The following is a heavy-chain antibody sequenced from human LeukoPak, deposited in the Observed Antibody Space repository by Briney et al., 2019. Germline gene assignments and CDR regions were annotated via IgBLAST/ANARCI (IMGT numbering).Heavy chain of an antibody. CDR1: GFTFSSYP. Sequence: GGSLRLSCAASGFTFSSYPMTWVRQTPEKGLEWVSNISGSGGTTYYADSVKGRFTISRDNSKNTLYLQMNSLRGEDTAVYFCAKDSAPDFRERYWGQGALVSVSS. J-gene: IGHJ4*02. V-gene: IGHV3-23*01. D-gene: IGHD3-3*01. CDR2: ISGSGGTT. CDR3: AKDSAPDFRERY.